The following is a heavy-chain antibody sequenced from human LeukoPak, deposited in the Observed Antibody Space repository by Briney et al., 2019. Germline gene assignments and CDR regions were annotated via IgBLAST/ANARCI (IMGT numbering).Heavy chain of an antibody. CDR1: GGSISSHY. D-gene: IGHD2-15*01. CDR2: IYYSGST. J-gene: IGHJ6*02. CDR3: ARDLLRPGRQRALYYYYGMDV. V-gene: IGHV4-59*11. Sequence: QPSETLSLTCTVSGGSISSHYWSWIRQPPGKGLEWIGYIYYSGSTNYNPSLKSRVTISVDTSKNQFSLKLSSVTAADTAVYYCARDLLRPGRQRALYYYYGMDVWGQGTTVTVSS.